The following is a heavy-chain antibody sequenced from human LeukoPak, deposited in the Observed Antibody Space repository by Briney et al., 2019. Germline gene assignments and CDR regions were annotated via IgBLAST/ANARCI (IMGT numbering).Heavy chain of an antibody. Sequence: ASVKVSCKVSGYTFTDYYMLWVQQAPGKGLEWMGLVDPEDGGTIYAEKFQGRVTITADTSTDTAYMELSSLRSEDTAVYYCATPPSNADAFDIWGQGTMVTVSS. CDR3: ATPPSNADAFDI. CDR2: VDPEDGGT. CDR1: GYTFTDYY. D-gene: IGHD6-6*01. J-gene: IGHJ3*02. V-gene: IGHV1-69-2*01.